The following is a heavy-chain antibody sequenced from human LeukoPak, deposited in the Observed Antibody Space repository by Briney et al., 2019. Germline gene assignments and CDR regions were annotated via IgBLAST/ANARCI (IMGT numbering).Heavy chain of an antibody. V-gene: IGHV3-21*01. J-gene: IGHJ4*02. D-gene: IGHD6-13*01. Sequence: PGGSLRLSCAASGFTFSSYSMNWVRQAPGKGLEWVSSISSSSSYIYYADSVKGRFTISRDNAKNSLYLQMNSLRAEDTAVYYCARVGNSSSWEFDYWGQGTLVTVSS. CDR1: GFTFSSYS. CDR2: ISSSSSYI. CDR3: ARVGNSSSWEFDY.